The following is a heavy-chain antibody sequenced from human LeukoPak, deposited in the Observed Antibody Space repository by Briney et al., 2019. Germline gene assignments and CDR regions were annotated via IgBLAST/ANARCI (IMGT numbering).Heavy chain of an antibody. CDR3: ARDLSGSYYFDY. CDR1: GFTFSNYW. J-gene: IGHJ4*02. D-gene: IGHD1-26*01. CDR2: INSDASST. V-gene: IGHV3-74*01. Sequence: GGSLRLSCAASGFTFSNYWMHWVRQAPGKGLVWVSRINSDASSTSYADSVKGRFTISRDNAKNTLYLQMNSLRAEDTAVYYCARDLSGSYYFDYWGQGTLVTVSS.